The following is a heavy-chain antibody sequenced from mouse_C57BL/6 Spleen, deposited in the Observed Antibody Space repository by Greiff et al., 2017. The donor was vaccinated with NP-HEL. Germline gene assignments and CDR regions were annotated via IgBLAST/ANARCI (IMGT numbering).Heavy chain of an antibody. Sequence: QVQLQQPGAELVKPGASVKVSCKASGYTFTSYWMHWVKQRPGQGLEWIGRIHPSDSDTNYNQKFKGKATLTVDKSSSTAYMQLSSLTSEDSGVYYCAMGEGDGAWVAYWGKGTLVTVSA. CDR3: AMGEGDGAWVAY. CDR2: IHPSDSDT. J-gene: IGHJ3*01. CDR1: GYTFTSYW. D-gene: IGHD2-13*01. V-gene: IGHV1-74*01.